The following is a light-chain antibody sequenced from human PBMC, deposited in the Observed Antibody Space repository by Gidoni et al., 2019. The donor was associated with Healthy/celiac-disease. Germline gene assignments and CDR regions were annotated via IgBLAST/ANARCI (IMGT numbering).Light chain of an antibody. CDR3: QQYFT. J-gene: IGKJ4*01. CDR2: GAS. CDR1: QSVSSSY. Sequence: EIVLTQSPGTLSLSPGERATLSCRASQSVSSSYLAWYQQKPGQAPRLLIYGASSRATGIPDRFSGSGSGTDFTLTISRLGPEDFAVYYCQQYFTFGGGTKVEIK. V-gene: IGKV3-20*01.